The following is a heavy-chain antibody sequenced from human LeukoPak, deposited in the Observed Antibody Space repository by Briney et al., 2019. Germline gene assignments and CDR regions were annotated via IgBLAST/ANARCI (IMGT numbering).Heavy chain of an antibody. J-gene: IGHJ6*03. D-gene: IGHD2-2*01. CDR1: GYTLTELS. CDR2: FDPKDGET. CDR3: ATERYRDCSSTSCYPLYYYYYMDV. Sequence: ASVKVSCKVSGYTLTELSMHWVRQAPGKGLEWMGGFDPKDGETIYAQKFQGRVTMTEDTSTDTAYMELSSLRSEDTAVYYCATERYRDCSSTSCYPLYYYYYMDVWGKGTTVTVSS. V-gene: IGHV1-24*01.